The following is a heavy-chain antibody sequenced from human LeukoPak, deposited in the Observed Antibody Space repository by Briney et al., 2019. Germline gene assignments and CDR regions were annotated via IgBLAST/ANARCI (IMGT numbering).Heavy chain of an antibody. V-gene: IGHV1-3*01. CDR3: ARVTDSSGYGDPRARPDAFDI. J-gene: IGHJ3*02. D-gene: IGHD3-22*01. Sequence: KFQGRVTITRDTSASTAYMELSSLRSEDTAVYYCARVTDSSGYGDPRARPDAFDIWGQGTMVTVSS.